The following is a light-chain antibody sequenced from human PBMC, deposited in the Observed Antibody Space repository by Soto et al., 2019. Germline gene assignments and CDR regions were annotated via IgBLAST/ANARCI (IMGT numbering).Light chain of an antibody. J-gene: IGKJ1*01. CDR2: DAS. Sequence: EIVLTQSPATLSLSPGERATLSCRASQSVSSYLACYQQKPGQAPRLLIYDASTRATGIPARFSGSGSGTDFSLTISSLEPEDFVVYYCQQQETFGQGTKVEIK. CDR1: QSVSSY. CDR3: QQQET. V-gene: IGKV3-11*01.